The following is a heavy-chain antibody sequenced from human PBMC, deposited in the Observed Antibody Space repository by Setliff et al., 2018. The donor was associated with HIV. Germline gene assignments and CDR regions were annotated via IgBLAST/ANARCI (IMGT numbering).Heavy chain of an antibody. D-gene: IGHD3-3*01. CDR2: IYHSGGT. CDR3: ARVPFTTGFDY. CDR1: GYSISSGYY. J-gene: IGHJ4*02. Sequence: PSETLFLTCAVSGYSISSGYYWGWIRQPPGRGLEWIGNIYHSGGTHYNPSLRSRVTISVDTSKNHFSLKLSSVTAADTAVFYCARVPFTTGFDYWGQGILVTVSS. V-gene: IGHV4-38-2*01.